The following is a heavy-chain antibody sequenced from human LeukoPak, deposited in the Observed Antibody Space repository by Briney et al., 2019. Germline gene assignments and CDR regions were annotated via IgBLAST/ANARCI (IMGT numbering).Heavy chain of an antibody. D-gene: IGHD2/OR15-2a*01. V-gene: IGHV3-48*02. Sequence: SVKGRFTISRDNAKNSLYLQMNSLRDEDTAVYCCARDSDSWDTRGVFPLSMDYWGQGTLVTVSS. J-gene: IGHJ4*02. CDR3: ARDSDSWDTRGVFPLSMDY.